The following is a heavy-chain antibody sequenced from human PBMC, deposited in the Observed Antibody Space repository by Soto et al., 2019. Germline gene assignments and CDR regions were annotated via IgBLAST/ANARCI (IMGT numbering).Heavy chain of an antibody. J-gene: IGHJ4*02. V-gene: IGHV3-23*01. CDR1: GFTFSSYA. D-gene: IGHD3-10*01. Sequence: LRLSCAASGFTFSSYAMSWVRQAPGKGLEWVSAISGSGGSTYYADSVKGRFTISRDNSKNTLYLQMNSLRAEDTAVYYCAKADNYYGSGSSDYWGQGTLVTVSS. CDR2: ISGSGGST. CDR3: AKADNYYGSGSSDY.